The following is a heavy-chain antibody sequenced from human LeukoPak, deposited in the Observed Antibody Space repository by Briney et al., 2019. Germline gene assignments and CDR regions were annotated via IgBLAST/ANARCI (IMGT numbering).Heavy chain of an antibody. CDR1: GGSISSYY. CDR3: ARTYRRYYFDY. V-gene: IGHV4-59*08. CDR2: LYYSGST. Sequence: SETLSLTCTVSGGSISSYYWSWVRQPPGKGLEWIGYLYYSGSTNYNPSLKSRVTISIDTSKSQFSLKLSSVTAADTAVYYCARTYRRYYFDYWGQGTLVTVSS. J-gene: IGHJ4*02.